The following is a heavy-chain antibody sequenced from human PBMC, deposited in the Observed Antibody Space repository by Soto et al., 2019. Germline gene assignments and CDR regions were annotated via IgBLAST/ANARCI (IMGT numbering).Heavy chain of an antibody. D-gene: IGHD3-10*01. J-gene: IGHJ6*02. Sequence: GGSLRLSCAASGFTFSRYDMHWVRQATGKGLEWVSAIGTAGDTYYPGSVKGRFTISRENAKNSLYLQMNSLRAGDTAVYYCARGHMVRGVYYYYYGMDVWGQGTTGTVSS. CDR2: IGTAGDT. CDR3: ARGHMVRGVYYYYYGMDV. V-gene: IGHV3-13*01. CDR1: GFTFSRYD.